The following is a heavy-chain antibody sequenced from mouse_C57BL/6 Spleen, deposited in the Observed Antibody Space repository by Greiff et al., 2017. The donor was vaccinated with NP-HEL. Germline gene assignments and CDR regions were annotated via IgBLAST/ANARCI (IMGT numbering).Heavy chain of an antibody. V-gene: IGHV5-6*01. CDR2: ISSGGSYT. CDR1: GFTFSSYG. Sequence: EVKLVESGGDLVKPGGSLKLSCAASGFTFSSYGMSWVRQTPDKRLEWVATISSGGSYTYYPDSVKGRFTISRDNAKNTLYLQMSSLKSEDTAMYYCARPALVTTVSYFDYWGQVTTLTVSS. J-gene: IGHJ2*01. CDR3: ARPALVTTVSYFDY. D-gene: IGHD1-1*01.